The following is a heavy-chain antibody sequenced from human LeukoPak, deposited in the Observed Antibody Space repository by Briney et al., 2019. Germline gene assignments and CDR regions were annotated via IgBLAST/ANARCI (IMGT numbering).Heavy chain of an antibody. CDR3: ARRGDTRKFDY. J-gene: IGHJ4*02. CDR1: GYSFATYW. D-gene: IGHD2-21*01. CDR2: IYPGGSDT. V-gene: IGHV5-51*01. Sequence: GESLKISCKGSGYSFATYWIGWVRPMPGQGLEWMGIIYPGGSDTRYSPSFQGQVTISADKSLNTAFLQWSSLKASDTAMYYCARRGDTRKFDYWGQGTLVTVTS.